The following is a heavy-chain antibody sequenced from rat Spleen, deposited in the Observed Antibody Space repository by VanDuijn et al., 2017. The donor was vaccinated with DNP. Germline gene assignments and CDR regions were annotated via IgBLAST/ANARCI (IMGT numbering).Heavy chain of an antibody. D-gene: IGHD4-3*01. Sequence: EVQLVESGGGLVQPGRSLRLSCAASGFTFSAYYMAWVRQAPAKGLEWVAYIGSPAYAPYYTDSVKGRFAISRDNAKSTLYLQMNSLRSEDMATYYCVRWNSGHFDYWGRGTLVTVSS. CDR2: IGSPAYAP. V-gene: IGHV5-22*01. CDR1: GFTFSAYY. J-gene: IGHJ3*01. CDR3: VRWNSGHFDY.